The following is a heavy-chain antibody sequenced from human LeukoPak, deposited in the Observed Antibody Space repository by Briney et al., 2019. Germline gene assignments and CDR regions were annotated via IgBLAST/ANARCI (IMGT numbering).Heavy chain of an antibody. V-gene: IGHV3-11*01. Sequence: GESLRLSCAASGFTFSDYYMSWIRQAPGKGLEWVSYISSSGSTIYYADSVKGRFTISRDNAENSLYLQMNSLRAEDTALYYCAKGTSGGNSGSAFDIWGQGTMVTVSS. J-gene: IGHJ3*02. CDR3: AKGTSGGNSGSAFDI. D-gene: IGHD4-23*01. CDR1: GFTFSDYY. CDR2: ISSSGSTI.